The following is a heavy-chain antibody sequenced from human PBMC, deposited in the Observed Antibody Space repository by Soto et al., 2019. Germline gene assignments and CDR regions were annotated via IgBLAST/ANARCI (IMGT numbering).Heavy chain of an antibody. D-gene: IGHD3-3*01. CDR3: ARGTTIFGVERMDV. V-gene: IGHV3-66*01. CDR2: IYSGGST. Sequence: VQLVESGGGLVQPGGSLRLSCAASGFTVSSNYMSWVRQAPGKGLEWVSVIYSGGSTYYADSVKGRFTISRDNSKNTLYLQMNSLRAEDTAVYYCARGTTIFGVERMDVWGKGTTVTVSS. J-gene: IGHJ6*03. CDR1: GFTVSSNY.